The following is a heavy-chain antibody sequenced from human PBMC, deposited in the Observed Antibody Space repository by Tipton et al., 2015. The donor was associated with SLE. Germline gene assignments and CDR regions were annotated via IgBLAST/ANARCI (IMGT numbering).Heavy chain of an antibody. CDR2: IYYSGST. V-gene: IGHV4-59*08. Sequence: TLSLTCTVSGGSISSYYWSWIRQPPGKGLEWIGYIYYSGSTNYNPSLKSRVTISVDTSKNQFSLKLSSGTAADTAVYYCARRSVNYYYGMDVWGQGTTVTVSS. J-gene: IGHJ6*02. CDR3: ARRSVNYYYGMDV. CDR1: GGSISSYY.